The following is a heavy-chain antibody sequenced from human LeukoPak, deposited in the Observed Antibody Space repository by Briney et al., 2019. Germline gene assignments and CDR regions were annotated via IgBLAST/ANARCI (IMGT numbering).Heavy chain of an antibody. D-gene: IGHD4-17*01. CDR2: IYSGGST. CDR1: GFTVSSNY. CDR3: ARDRGGDYFDY. V-gene: IGHV3-53*01. Sequence: GGSLRLSCAASGFTVSSNYMSWVRQAPGKGLEWVSVIYSGGSTYYADSVKGRFTISRDNSKNTLYLQMNSLRAKDTAVYYCARDRGGDYFDYWGQGTLVIVSS. J-gene: IGHJ4*02.